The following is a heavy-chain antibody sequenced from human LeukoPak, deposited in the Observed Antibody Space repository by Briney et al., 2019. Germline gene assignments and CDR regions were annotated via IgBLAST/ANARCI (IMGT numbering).Heavy chain of an antibody. Sequence: AGGSLRLSCAASGFTFSTYWMHWVRQAPGKGLEWVAVISYDGSNKYYADSVKGRFTISRDNSKNTLYLQMNSLRAEDTAVYYCAKSTVTTEGGGYYFDYWGQGTLVTVSS. D-gene: IGHD4-17*01. CDR3: AKSTVTTEGGGYYFDY. CDR2: ISYDGSNK. V-gene: IGHV3-30*18. J-gene: IGHJ4*02. CDR1: GFTFSTYW.